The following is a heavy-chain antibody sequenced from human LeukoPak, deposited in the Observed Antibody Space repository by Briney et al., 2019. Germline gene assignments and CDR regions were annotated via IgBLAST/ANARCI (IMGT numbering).Heavy chain of an antibody. V-gene: IGHV3-30*02. CDR3: AKGIVATLLSGAFDI. Sequence: PGGSLRLSCAASGFTFSSYGMHWVRQAPGKGLEWVAFIRYDGSNKYCADSVKGRFTISRDNSKNTLYLQMNSLRAEDTAVYYCAKGIVATLLSGAFDIWGQGTMVTVSS. D-gene: IGHD5-12*01. CDR1: GFTFSSYG. CDR2: IRYDGSNK. J-gene: IGHJ3*02.